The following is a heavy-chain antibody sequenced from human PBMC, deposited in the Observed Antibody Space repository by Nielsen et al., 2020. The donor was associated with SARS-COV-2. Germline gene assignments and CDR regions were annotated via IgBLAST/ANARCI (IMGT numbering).Heavy chain of an antibody. J-gene: IGHJ4*02. V-gene: IGHV3-30*09. Sequence: GGSLRLSCAASGFTFSSYAMHWVRQAPGKGLEWVAVISYDGSNKYYADSVKGRFAISRDNSKNTPYLQMNSLRAEDTAVYYCASTQSSGRYYDTLSPFDYWGQGTLVTVSS. D-gene: IGHD3-9*01. CDR1: GFTFSSYA. CDR3: ASTQSSGRYYDTLSPFDY. CDR2: ISYDGSNK.